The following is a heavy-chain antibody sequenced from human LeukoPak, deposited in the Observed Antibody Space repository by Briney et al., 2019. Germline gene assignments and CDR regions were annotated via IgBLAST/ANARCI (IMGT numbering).Heavy chain of an antibody. D-gene: IGHD6-13*01. V-gene: IGHV4-39*01. CDR2: IYYSGST. Sequence: SETLSLTCTVSGGSISSSSYYWGWIRQPPGKGLERIGSIYYSGSTYYKPSLKSRVTISVDTSKNQFSLKLSSVTAADTAVYYCARPRLPYSSSWYPRSYFDYWGQGTLVTVSS. CDR1: GGSISSSSYY. CDR3: ARPRLPYSSSWYPRSYFDY. J-gene: IGHJ4*02.